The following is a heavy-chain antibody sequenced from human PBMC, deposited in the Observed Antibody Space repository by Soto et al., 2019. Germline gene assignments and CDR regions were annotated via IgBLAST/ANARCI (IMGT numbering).Heavy chain of an antibody. CDR2: IIPIFGTA. J-gene: IGHJ6*02. Sequence: QVQLVQSGAEVKKPGSSVKVSCKASGGTFSSYAISWVRQAPGQGLEWMGGIIPIFGTANYAQKFQGRVTITADESTSIAYMELSSLRSEDTAVYYCARADSSGWTYYYYYGMDVWGQGTTVTVSS. CDR3: ARADSSGWTYYYYYGMDV. D-gene: IGHD6-19*01. CDR1: GGTFSSYA. V-gene: IGHV1-69*01.